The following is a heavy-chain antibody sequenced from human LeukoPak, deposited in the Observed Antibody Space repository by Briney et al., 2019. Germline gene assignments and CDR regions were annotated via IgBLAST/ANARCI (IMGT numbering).Heavy chain of an antibody. CDR3: ARGRWRDGYRIDP. V-gene: IGHV1-2*02. Sequence: ASVKVSCKASGYTFTGYYMHWVRQVPGQGLEWMGWINPNSGGTNYAQKFQGRVTMTRDTSISTAYMELSRLRSDDTAVYYCARGRWRDGYRIDPWGQGTLVTVSS. D-gene: IGHD5-24*01. J-gene: IGHJ5*02. CDR2: INPNSGGT. CDR1: GYTFTGYY.